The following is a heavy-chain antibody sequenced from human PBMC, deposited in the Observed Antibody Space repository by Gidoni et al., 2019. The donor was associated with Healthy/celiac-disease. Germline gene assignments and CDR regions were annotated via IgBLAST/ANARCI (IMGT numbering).Heavy chain of an antibody. CDR3: ARDIVGAPGAFDI. Sequence: QVQLQESGPGLVKPSETLSLTCTVSGGSVSSGSYYWSWIRQPPGKGLEWIGYIYYSGSTNYNPSLKSRVTISVDTSKNQFSLKLSSVTAADTAVYYCARDIVGAPGAFDIWGQGIMVTVSS. V-gene: IGHV4-61*01. D-gene: IGHD1-26*01. CDR1: GGSVSSGSYY. CDR2: IYYSGST. J-gene: IGHJ3*02.